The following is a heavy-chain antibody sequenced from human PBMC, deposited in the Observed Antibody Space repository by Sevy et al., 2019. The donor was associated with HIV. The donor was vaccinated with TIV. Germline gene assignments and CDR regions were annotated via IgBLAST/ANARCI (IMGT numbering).Heavy chain of an antibody. CDR1: GFTFSSYW. CDR2: VNSDGSST. Sequence: EGSLRLSCAASGFTFSSYWMHWVRQAPGKGPVWVSGVNSDGSSTNYADSVKGRFTMSRDSAKNTLYLQMNSLRAEDTAGYFCVAANTWQDYWGQGTLVTVSS. J-gene: IGHJ4*02. D-gene: IGHD2-15*01. V-gene: IGHV3-74*01. CDR3: VAANTWQDY.